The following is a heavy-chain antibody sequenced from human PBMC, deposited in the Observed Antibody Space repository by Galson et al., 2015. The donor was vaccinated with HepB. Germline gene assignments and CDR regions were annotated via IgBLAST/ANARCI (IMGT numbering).Heavy chain of an antibody. Sequence: SLRLSCAASGFNFNSYTMTWVRQAPGKGLEWLSSINSNGYYIFYADSVKGRFTVSRDNAKNSLYLQINSLRDNDTAVYYCMRTHCATSDCLPPYWCQGTLVTVSS. CDR2: INSNGYYI. CDR1: GFNFNSYT. D-gene: IGHD5/OR15-5a*01. J-gene: IGHJ4*02. CDR3: MRTHCATSDCLPPY. V-gene: IGHV3-21*01.